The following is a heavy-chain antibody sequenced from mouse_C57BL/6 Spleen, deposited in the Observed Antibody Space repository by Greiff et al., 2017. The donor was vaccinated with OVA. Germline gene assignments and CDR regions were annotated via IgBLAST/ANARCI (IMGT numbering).Heavy chain of an antibody. J-gene: IGHJ2*02. CDR2: INPSTGGT. Sequence: VQLKESGPELVKPGASVKISCKASGYSFTGYYMNWVKQSPEKSLEWIGEINPSTGGTTYNQQFKAKATLTVDKYSSTAYLQLKVLTSEYSAVYYWAKRELRLRCRSYCDYWGQGTSLTVSS. CDR3: AKRELRLRCRSYCDY. CDR1: GYSFTGYY. V-gene: IGHV1-42*01. D-gene: IGHD3-2*02.